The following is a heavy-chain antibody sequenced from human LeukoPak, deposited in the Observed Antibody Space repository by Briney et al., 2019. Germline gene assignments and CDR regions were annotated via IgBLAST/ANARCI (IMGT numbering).Heavy chain of an antibody. J-gene: IGHJ5*02. Sequence: SETLSLTCNVSGGSISSSSYHWHWIRQPPGKGLEWIGSMYYSGSTNYNPSLKSRVTISVDTSKNQFSLKLSSVTAADTAVYYCARDSDSSSWPNWFDPWGQGTPVTVSS. D-gene: IGHD6-13*01. CDR1: GGSISSSSYH. CDR2: MYYSGST. V-gene: IGHV4-39*07. CDR3: ARDSDSSSWPNWFDP.